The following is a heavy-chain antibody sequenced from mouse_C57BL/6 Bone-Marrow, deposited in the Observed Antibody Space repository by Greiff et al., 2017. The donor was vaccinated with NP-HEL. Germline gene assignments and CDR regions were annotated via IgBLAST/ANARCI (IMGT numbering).Heavy chain of an antibody. CDR1: GYTFTSYW. CDR2: IHPSGGST. Sequence: VQLQESGAELVKPGASVKLSCKASGYTFTSYWMGWVKQRPGQGLEWIGMIHPSGGSTNYNEKFKSKATLTVDKSSSTAYMQLSSLTSEDSAVYYCARSGFAYWGQGTLVTVSA. V-gene: IGHV1-64*01. J-gene: IGHJ3*01. CDR3: ARSGFAY.